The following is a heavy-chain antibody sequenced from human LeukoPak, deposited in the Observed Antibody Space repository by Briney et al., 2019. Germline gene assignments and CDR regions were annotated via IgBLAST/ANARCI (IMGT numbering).Heavy chain of an antibody. J-gene: IGHJ6*02. CDR1: GFTVSCYE. Sequence: GGSLRFSCAASGFTVSCYEMNWVRQAPGKGLEWVSYISSSGSTIYYADSVKGRFTISRDNAKNSLYLQMNSLRAEDTAVYYCARMGLYYYGSGSSPGYYGMHVLGQGTTVTVSS. CDR3: ARMGLYYYGSGSSPGYYGMHV. V-gene: IGHV3-48*03. D-gene: IGHD3-10*01. CDR2: ISSSGSTI.